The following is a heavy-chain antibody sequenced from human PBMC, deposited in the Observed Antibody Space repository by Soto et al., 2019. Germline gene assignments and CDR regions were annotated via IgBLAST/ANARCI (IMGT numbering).Heavy chain of an antibody. Sequence: QMNLQESGPRLVKASETLSLTCSVSGGSISTYYWNWIRQSPGKGLEWIGYIYRTGSTHYNPSLTSRAAISMGTSRNQFSLQLTSVTAADTAVYFCARQLGDDPFDIWGQGTMVTVSS. J-gene: IGHJ3*02. CDR1: GGSISTYY. V-gene: IGHV4-4*09. D-gene: IGHD3-3*01. CDR3: ARQLGDDPFDI. CDR2: IYRTGST.